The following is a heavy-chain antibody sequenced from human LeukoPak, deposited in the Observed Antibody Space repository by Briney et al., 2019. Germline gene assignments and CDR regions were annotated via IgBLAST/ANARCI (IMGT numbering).Heavy chain of an antibody. D-gene: IGHD6-19*01. CDR3: ARSWSSGWPDAFDI. Sequence: GGSLRLSCAASGFTFSSYGMHWVRQAPGKGLEWVAVISYDGSNKYYADSVKGRFTISRDNSKNTLYLQMNSLRAEDTAVYYCARSWSSGWPDAFDIWGQGTMVTVSS. V-gene: IGHV3-30*03. CDR2: ISYDGSNK. J-gene: IGHJ3*02. CDR1: GFTFSSYG.